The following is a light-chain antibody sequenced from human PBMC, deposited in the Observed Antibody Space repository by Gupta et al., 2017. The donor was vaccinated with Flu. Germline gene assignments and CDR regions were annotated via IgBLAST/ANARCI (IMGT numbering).Light chain of an antibody. Sequence: GQSVAISCTGTSRDIGGNNYVSWYQQHPGKAPTLMIYEVNKRPSGVPDRFSGSKSGNTASLTVSWLQAEDEADYYCCSYGIYDVFGTGTKVT. V-gene: IGLV2-8*01. CDR2: EVN. J-gene: IGLJ1*01. CDR1: SRDIGGNNY. CDR3: CSYGIYDV.